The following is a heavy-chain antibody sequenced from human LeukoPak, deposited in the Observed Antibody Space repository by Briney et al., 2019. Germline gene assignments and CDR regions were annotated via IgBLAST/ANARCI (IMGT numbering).Heavy chain of an antibody. V-gene: IGHV3-30*02. Sequence: GGSLRLSCAASGFTFTSYGMHWVRQAPGKGLDWVAFIRNDGTNKYYADSVKGRFTISRDNSKNTLYLQMNSLTTEDTAVYYYATTDYWGQGTLVTVSS. CDR2: IRNDGTNK. CDR3: ATTDY. J-gene: IGHJ4*02. CDR1: GFTFTSYG. D-gene: IGHD4-17*01.